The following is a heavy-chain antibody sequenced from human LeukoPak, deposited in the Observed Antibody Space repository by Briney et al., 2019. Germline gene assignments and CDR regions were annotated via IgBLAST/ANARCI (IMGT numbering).Heavy chain of an antibody. Sequence: GGSLRLSCVASGFPFSDYEMDWVRQAPGKGPEGISYINSRGSPIHYADSVKGRFTISRDDAQNSLFLQMNSLRVEDTAVYYCAREHCSGGRCYDSFEIWGQGTMVTVSS. V-gene: IGHV3-48*03. CDR3: AREHCSGGRCYDSFEI. CDR2: INSRGSPI. J-gene: IGHJ3*02. CDR1: GFPFSDYE. D-gene: IGHD2-15*01.